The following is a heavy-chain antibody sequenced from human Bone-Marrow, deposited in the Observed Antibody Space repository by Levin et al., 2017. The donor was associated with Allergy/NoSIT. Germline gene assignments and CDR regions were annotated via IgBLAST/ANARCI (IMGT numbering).Heavy chain of an antibody. CDR3: AKTSVDTWLDP. Sequence: GESLKISCKGSGFLFNNQWIAWVRQLPGKGPEWMGIIYIADSDTRYSPSFQGHVTFSADRSISTAYLEWSSLKASDTAIYYCAKTSVDTWLDPWGQGTQVTVSS. D-gene: IGHD1-1*01. CDR2: IYIADSDT. V-gene: IGHV5-51*01. CDR1: GFLFNNQW. J-gene: IGHJ5*02.